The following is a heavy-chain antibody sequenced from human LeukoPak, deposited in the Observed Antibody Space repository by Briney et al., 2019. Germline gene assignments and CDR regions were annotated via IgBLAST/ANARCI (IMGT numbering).Heavy chain of an antibody. CDR1: GFTFSGYW. J-gene: IGHJ4*02. CDR2: IKQDGSEK. CDR3: ARDHGDYAHDY. D-gene: IGHD4-17*01. Sequence: GGSLRLSCAASGFTFSGYWMTWVRQAPGKGLEWVANIKQDGSEKYYVDSVKGRFTISRDNAKNSLYLQMNSLRAEDTAVYSWARDHGDYAHDYWGQGTLVTVPS. V-gene: IGHV3-7*04.